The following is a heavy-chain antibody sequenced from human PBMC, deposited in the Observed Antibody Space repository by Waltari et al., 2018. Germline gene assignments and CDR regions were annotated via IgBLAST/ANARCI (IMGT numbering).Heavy chain of an antibody. CDR1: GGSFSGYY. D-gene: IGHD4-17*01. CDR3: AGSTVVGLDY. V-gene: IGHV4-34*01. Sequence: QVQLQQWGAGLSKPSETLSLTCAVHGGSFSGYYWCWIRQTPGKGLEWIGEINHRGSTNYSPSLKSRATISVDTSKNQFSLKLSSVIAADTAVYFCAGSTVVGLDYWGRGTLVTVSS. CDR2: INHRGST. J-gene: IGHJ4*02.